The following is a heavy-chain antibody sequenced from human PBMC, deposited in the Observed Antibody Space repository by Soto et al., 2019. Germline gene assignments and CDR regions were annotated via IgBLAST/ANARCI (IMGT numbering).Heavy chain of an antibody. CDR1: GGTFSSYA. CDR3: ASGGDSSGWYLNYYYYYGMDV. J-gene: IGHJ6*02. D-gene: IGHD6-19*01. CDR2: IIPIFGTA. Sequence: SVKVSCKASGGTFSSYAISWVRQAPGQGLEWMGGIIPIFGTANYAQKFQGRVTITADESTSTAYMELSSLRSEDTAVYYCASGGDSSGWYLNYYYYYGMDVWGQGTTVTVSS. V-gene: IGHV1-69*13.